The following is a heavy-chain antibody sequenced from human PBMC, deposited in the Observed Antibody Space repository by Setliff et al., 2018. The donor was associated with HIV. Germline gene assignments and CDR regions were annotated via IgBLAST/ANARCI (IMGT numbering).Heavy chain of an antibody. Sequence: SETLSLTCDVYGGSFSGYYWSWIRQPPGKGLEWIGKINHSGSTNYNPSLKSRATIAVDTSKNQFSLKLSSVTAADTAVYYCARSVVVVTVEWFDPWGQGTLVTVSS. CDR2: INHSGST. D-gene: IGHD2-21*02. J-gene: IGHJ5*02. CDR3: ARSVVVVTVEWFDP. CDR1: GGSFSGYY. V-gene: IGHV4-34*01.